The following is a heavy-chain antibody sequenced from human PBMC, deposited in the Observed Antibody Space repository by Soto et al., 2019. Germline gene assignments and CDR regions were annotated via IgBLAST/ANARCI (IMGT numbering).Heavy chain of an antibody. J-gene: IGHJ4*02. CDR3: AKPLLITSWYGLHDY. CDR2: ISGSGGRT. D-gene: IGHD6-13*01. V-gene: IGHV3-23*01. Sequence: EVQLLESGGGLVQPGGSLRLSCAASEFTFSSYAMSWVRQAPGKGLEWVSTISGSGGRTYYADSVKGRFTISRDNSSNTLHLQVKSLSVEDTALYYCAKPLLITSWYGLHDYVSQGTLVTVSS. CDR1: EFTFSSYA.